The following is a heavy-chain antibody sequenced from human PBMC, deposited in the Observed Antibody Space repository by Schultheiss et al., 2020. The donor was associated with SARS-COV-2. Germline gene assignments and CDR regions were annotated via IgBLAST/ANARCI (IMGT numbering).Heavy chain of an antibody. J-gene: IGHJ4*02. Sequence: GGSLRLSCAASGLTVSSNYMSWVRQAPGKGLEWVSAISGSGGSTYYADSVKGRFTISRDNSKNTLYLQMNSLRAEDTAVFYCARTYDYYDSSGCFDYWGQGTLVTVSS. V-gene: IGHV3-53*05. D-gene: IGHD3-22*01. CDR1: GLTVSSNY. CDR2: ISGSGGST. CDR3: ARTYDYYDSSGCFDY.